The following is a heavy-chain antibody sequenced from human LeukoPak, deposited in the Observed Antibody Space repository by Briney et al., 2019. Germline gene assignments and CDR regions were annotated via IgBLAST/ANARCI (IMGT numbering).Heavy chain of an antibody. V-gene: IGHV4-59*08. CDR1: GGSISGYY. J-gene: IGHJ1*01. Sequence: PSETLSLTCTVSGGSISGYYWSWIRQPPGKGLEWMGYIYYSGTTNYIPSLKSRVTISVDTSKNQFSLKLSSVTAADTAVYYCARSYSSGGNVALFQHWGQGILVTVSS. CDR3: ARSYSSGGNVALFQH. D-gene: IGHD6-19*01. CDR2: IYYSGTT.